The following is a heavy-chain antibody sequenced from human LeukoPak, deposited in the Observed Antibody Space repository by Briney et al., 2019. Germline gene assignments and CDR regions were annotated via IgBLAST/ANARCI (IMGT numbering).Heavy chain of an antibody. CDR2: ISNSGSSK. V-gene: IGHV3-23*01. CDR1: GFTFSNYA. J-gene: IGHJ4*02. D-gene: IGHD6-19*01. CDR3: AKGEYGSGWPD. Sequence: RGSLRLSCAASGFTFSNYAMNWVRQAPGKGLEWVSGISNSGSSKDYADSVKGRFTISRDNSKNTLFLQMNSLRAEDTAIYYCAKGEYGSGWPDWGQGTLVTVSS.